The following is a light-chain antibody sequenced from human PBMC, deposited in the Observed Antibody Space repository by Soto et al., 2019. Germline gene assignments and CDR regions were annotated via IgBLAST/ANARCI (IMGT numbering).Light chain of an antibody. CDR2: AAS. CDR3: QQYGSSPIT. CDR1: QSVYNNY. J-gene: IGKJ5*01. V-gene: IGKV3-20*01. Sequence: EIVLTQSPGTLSLSPGERATLSCRASQSVYNNYLAWYQQKPGQAPRLLIFAASSTATGIPDRFSGSGSGTDFTLTIIRLEPEDFAVYYCQQYGSSPITFGQGTRLEIK.